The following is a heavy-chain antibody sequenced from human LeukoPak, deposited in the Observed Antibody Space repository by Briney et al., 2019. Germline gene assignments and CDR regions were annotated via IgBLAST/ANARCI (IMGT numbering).Heavy chain of an antibody. D-gene: IGHD3-22*01. CDR1: GLTFSSYA. Sequence: PGGSLRLSCAASGLTFSSYAMSWVRQARGKGLERVSAISGSGGSTYYADSVKGRFTISRDNSKNTLYLQMNSLRAEDTAVYYCAKDLYYYDSSGYFPTHDAFDIWGQGTMVTVSS. CDR3: AKDLYYYDSSGYFPTHDAFDI. V-gene: IGHV3-23*01. J-gene: IGHJ3*02. CDR2: ISGSGGST.